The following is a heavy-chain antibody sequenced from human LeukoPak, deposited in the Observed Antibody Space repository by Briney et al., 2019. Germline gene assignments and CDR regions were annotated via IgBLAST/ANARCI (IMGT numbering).Heavy chain of an antibody. D-gene: IGHD4-17*01. CDR3: ARGNDYGDYNWFDP. V-gene: IGHV1-46*01. J-gene: IGHJ5*02. CDR1: GYTFTSYY. Sequence: TSKASGYTFTSYYIHWVRQAPGQGLEWMGLINPSGGSTSYAQKFQGRVTMTRDTSTTTVYMELSSLRSDDTAVYYCARGNDYGDYNWFDPWGQGTLVTVSS. CDR2: INPSGGST.